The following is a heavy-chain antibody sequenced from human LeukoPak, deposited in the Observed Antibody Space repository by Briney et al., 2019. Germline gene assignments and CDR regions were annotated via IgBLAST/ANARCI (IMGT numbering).Heavy chain of an antibody. CDR3: ARGAAMRVATDAFDI. J-gene: IGHJ3*02. V-gene: IGHV3-30*04. D-gene: IGHD5-18*01. CDR2: ISYDGSNK. CDR1: GFTFSSYA. Sequence: GGSLRLSCAASGFTFSSYAMHWVRQAPGKGLEWVAVISYDGSNKYYADSVKGRFTISRDNSKNTLYLQMNSLRAEDTAVYYCARGAAMRVATDAFDIWGQGTMVTVSS.